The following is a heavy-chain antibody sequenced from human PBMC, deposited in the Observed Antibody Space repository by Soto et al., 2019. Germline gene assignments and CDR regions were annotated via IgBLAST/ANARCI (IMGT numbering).Heavy chain of an antibody. CDR1: GASGTSGDYY. V-gene: IGHV4-61*08. Sequence: SETLSLTCTVSGASGTSGDYYWSWIRQPPGKGLEWIGYIYYSGSTYYSTSLKSRVTISLDTSKNQFSPKVSSVNAADTSVDYCASGGTWGQGTLVTVSS. CDR3: ASGGT. J-gene: IGHJ5*02. D-gene: IGHD2-8*02. CDR2: IYYSGST.